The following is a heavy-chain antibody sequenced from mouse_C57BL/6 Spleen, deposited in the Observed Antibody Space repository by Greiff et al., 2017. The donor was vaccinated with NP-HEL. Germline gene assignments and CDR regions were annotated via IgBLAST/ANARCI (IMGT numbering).Heavy chain of an antibody. CDR1: GYTFTSYW. D-gene: IGHD2-4*01. V-gene: IGHV1-7*01. CDR2: INPSSGYT. Sequence: VQLQQSGAELAKPGASVKLSCKASGYTFTSYWMHWVKQRPGQGLEWIGYINPSSGYTKYNQKFKGKATLTVDTSSSTAYMELHSLTSEDSAVYFCARGSYDYDAAWFAYWGQGTLVTVSA. CDR3: ARGSYDYDAAWFAY. J-gene: IGHJ3*01.